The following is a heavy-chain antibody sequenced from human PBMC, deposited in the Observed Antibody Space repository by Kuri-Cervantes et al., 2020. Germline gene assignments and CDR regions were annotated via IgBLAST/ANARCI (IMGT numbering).Heavy chain of an antibody. Sequence: LSLTCAVSGYSISSGYYWGWIRQPPGKGLEWVSSISSGSTYIYYADSVKGRFTISRDNAKNSLYLQMNSLRAEDTAVYYCASSVTTGGGGGYWGQGTLVTVSS. CDR2: ISSGSTYI. V-gene: IGHV3-21*03. D-gene: IGHD4-17*01. CDR1: GYSISSGYY. CDR3: ASSVTTGGGGGY. J-gene: IGHJ4*02.